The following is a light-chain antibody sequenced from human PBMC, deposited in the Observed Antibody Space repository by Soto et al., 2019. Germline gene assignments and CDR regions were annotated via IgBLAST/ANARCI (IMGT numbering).Light chain of an antibody. CDR3: QQYNNWPQT. Sequence: EIVMTQSPATLSVSPGERATLSCRASQSVSSNLDGYQQKPGQAPRLLIYGAYTRATGIPARFSGSGSGTEFTLTISRLQSEDFAVYYCQQYNNWPQTFGQGTKVELK. J-gene: IGKJ1*01. CDR2: GAY. V-gene: IGKV3-15*01. CDR1: QSVSSN.